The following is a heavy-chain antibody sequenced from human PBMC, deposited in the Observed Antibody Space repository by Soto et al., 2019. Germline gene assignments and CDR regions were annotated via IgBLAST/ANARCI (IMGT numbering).Heavy chain of an antibody. CDR1: EFTFSNYA. CDR2: ISASGGTT. J-gene: IGHJ3*01. V-gene: IGHV3-23*01. CDR3: AKDTKGDYVGAFEL. Sequence: GSLRLSCAASEFTFSNYAMSWVRQVPGKGLEWVSGISASGGTTYFADSVQGRFTISRDNSKNTVSLQMNSLRAEDTAVYYCAKDTKGDYVGAFELWGQGTKVTVSS. D-gene: IGHD4-17*01.